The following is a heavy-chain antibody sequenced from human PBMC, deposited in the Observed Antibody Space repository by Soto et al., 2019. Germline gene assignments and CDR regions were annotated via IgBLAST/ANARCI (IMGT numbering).Heavy chain of an antibody. J-gene: IGHJ6*03. Sequence: SETLSLTCAVYGGSFSGYYWSWIRQPPGKGLEWIGEINHSGSTNYNPSLKSRVTISVDTSKNQFSLKLSSVTAADTAVYYCARGSNVVVPAAMDRYYYYMDVWGKGTTVTVSS. V-gene: IGHV4-34*01. CDR3: ARGSNVVVPAAMDRYYYYMDV. CDR1: GGSFSGYY. D-gene: IGHD2-2*01. CDR2: INHSGST.